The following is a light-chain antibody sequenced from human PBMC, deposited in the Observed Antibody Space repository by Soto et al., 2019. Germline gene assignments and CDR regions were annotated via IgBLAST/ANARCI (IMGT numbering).Light chain of an antibody. Sequence: QSVLTQPPSASGTPGQRVTISCSGSSSNIGSNYVYWYQQLPGTAPKLLIYRNNQRPSGVPDRFSGSKSGTSASLAISGLRSEDAADYYCAAWDDSLSGQVFGTG. J-gene: IGLJ1*01. CDR3: AAWDDSLSGQV. V-gene: IGLV1-47*01. CDR2: RNN. CDR1: SSNIGSNY.